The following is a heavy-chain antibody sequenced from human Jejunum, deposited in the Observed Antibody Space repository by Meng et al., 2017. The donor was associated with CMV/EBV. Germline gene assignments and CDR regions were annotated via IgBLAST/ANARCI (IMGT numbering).Heavy chain of an antibody. Sequence: YWTWVRQSPGRGLEWIGYIYHTGRTFYNPSLASRLTLSVDTSTNQFSLTLMSVTAADTAVYYCVRGKVETQAEEPDYYGLDVWGQGTTVTVSS. CDR2: IYHTGRT. V-gene: IGHV4-30-4*08. J-gene: IGHJ6*02. CDR1: Y. D-gene: IGHD4-23*01. CDR3: VRGKVETQAEEPDYYGLDV.